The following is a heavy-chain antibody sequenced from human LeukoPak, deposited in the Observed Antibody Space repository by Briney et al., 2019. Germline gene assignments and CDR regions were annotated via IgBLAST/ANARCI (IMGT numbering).Heavy chain of an antibody. V-gene: IGHV4-59*02. CDR3: AREEAWVIDN. CDR1: GGSVSSYF. D-gene: IGHD4-23*01. CDR2: ISYSEST. Sequence: SETLSLTCTVSGGSVSSYFWSWIRQPPGKGLEWIGYISYSESTNYNPSLKSRVTISLDTSKNQFSLKLSFVTAADTAVYYCAREEAWVIDNWGRGTLVTVSS. J-gene: IGHJ4*02.